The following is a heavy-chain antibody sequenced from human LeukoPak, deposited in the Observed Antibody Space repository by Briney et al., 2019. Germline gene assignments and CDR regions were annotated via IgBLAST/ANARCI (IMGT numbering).Heavy chain of an antibody. J-gene: IGHJ4*02. CDR2: INPNSGGT. D-gene: IGHD3-10*01. Sequence: PWASVKVSCKASGYTFTGYSKHWVRQAPGQGLEWMGWINPNSGGTSYLQKFQGWVTMTRDTSISTAYMELSRLRSDDTAVYYCARAMVRGVITPLFDYWGQGTLVTVSS. CDR3: ARAMVRGVITPLFDY. V-gene: IGHV1-2*04. CDR1: GYTFTGYS.